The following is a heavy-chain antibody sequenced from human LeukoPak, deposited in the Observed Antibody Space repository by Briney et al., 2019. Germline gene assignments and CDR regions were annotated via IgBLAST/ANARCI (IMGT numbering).Heavy chain of an antibody. J-gene: IGHJ4*02. CDR2: ISSSSSYI. D-gene: IGHD3-3*01. Sequence: GGSLRLSCAASGFNFSSYSMNWVRQAPGKGLEWVSSISSSSSYIYYADSVKGRFTISRDNAKNSLYLQMNSLRAEDTAVYYCARGATIFGVVIMGPHNDYWGQGTLVTVSS. CDR1: GFNFSSYS. CDR3: ARGATIFGVVIMGPHNDY. V-gene: IGHV3-21*01.